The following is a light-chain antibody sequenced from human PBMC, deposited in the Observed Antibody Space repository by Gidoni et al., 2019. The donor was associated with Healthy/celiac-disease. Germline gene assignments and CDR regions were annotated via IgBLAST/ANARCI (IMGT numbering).Light chain of an antibody. CDR2: DVS. V-gene: IGLV2-14*03. J-gene: IGLJ3*02. Sequence: QSALTQPASVSGSPGPSITISCTATSSDVGGYNFVSWYQQHPGKAPKLMIYDVSNRPSGVSNRFSGSKSGNTASLTISGLQAEDEADYYCSSYASSSTLNWVFGGGTKLTVL. CDR1: SSDVGGYNF. CDR3: SSYASSSTLNWV.